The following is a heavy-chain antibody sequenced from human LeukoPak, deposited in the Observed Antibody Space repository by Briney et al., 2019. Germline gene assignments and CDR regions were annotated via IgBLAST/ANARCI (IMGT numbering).Heavy chain of an antibody. CDR3: AGLTTVTTEDY. J-gene: IGHJ4*02. V-gene: IGHV4-34*01. Sequence: SETLSLTCAVYGGSFSGYYWSWIRRPPGKGLEWIGEINHSGSTNYNPSLKSRVTISVDTSKNQFSLKLSSVTAADTAVYYCAGLTTVTTEDYWGQGTLVTVSS. CDR1: GGSFSGYY. CDR2: INHSGST. D-gene: IGHD4-17*01.